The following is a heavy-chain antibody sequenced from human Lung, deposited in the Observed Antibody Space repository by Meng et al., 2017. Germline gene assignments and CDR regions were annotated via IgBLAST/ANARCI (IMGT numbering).Heavy chain of an antibody. J-gene: IGHJ3*02. Sequence: GGSLRLSCAASGFTFSSYGVHLVRQAPGKGLEWVAVIWYDGSNKYYADSVKGRFTISRDNSKNTLYLQMNSLRAEDTAVYYCAVWFEDDAFDIWGQGTMVTVSS. CDR2: IWYDGSNK. D-gene: IGHD3-10*01. CDR3: AVWFEDDAFDI. CDR1: GFTFSSYG. V-gene: IGHV3-33*01.